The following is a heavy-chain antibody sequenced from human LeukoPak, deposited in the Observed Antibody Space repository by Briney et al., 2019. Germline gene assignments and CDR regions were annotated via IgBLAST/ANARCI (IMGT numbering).Heavy chain of an antibody. CDR1: GWTFTSFH. CDR2: INLSGGST. V-gene: IGHV1-46*01. J-gene: IGHJ4*02. CDR3: ARGLPVDY. Sequence: ASVKVSCKASGWTFTSFHMHWVRQAPGQGLEWMGIINLSGGSTTYAQKFQGRVTMTRDTSTNTAYMELSSLRSEDTAVYYCARGLPVDYWGLGTLVTVSS. D-gene: IGHD2-2*01.